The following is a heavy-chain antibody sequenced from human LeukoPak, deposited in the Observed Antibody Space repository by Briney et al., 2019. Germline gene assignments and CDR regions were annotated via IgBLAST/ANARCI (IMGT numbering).Heavy chain of an antibody. CDR2: IIPIFGTA. V-gene: IGHV1-69*13. CDR3: ARDNPYCSSTSCWNWFDP. Sequence: SVTVSCKASGGTFSSYAISWVRQAPGQGLEWMGGIIPIFGTANYAQKFQGRVTITAVESTSTAYMELSSLRSEDTAVYYCARDNPYCSSTSCWNWFDPWGQGTLVTVSS. D-gene: IGHD2-2*01. J-gene: IGHJ5*02. CDR1: GGTFSSYA.